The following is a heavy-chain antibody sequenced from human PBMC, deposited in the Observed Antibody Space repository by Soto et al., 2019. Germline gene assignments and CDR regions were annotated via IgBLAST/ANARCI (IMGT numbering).Heavy chain of an antibody. V-gene: IGHV1-3*01. CDR3: AREGLVRGVLRGIRFDP. D-gene: IGHD3-10*01. CDR2: INAGNGNT. Sequence: QVQLVQSGAEVKKSGASVKVSCEASGYIFTDYTIHWVRQAPGQRLELLGWINAGNGNTKYSQQFQGRVTFSRDTSANTVYMGLSSLRSEDTAVYYCAREGLVRGVLRGIRFDPWGQGTLVTVSS. CDR1: GYIFTDYT. J-gene: IGHJ5*02.